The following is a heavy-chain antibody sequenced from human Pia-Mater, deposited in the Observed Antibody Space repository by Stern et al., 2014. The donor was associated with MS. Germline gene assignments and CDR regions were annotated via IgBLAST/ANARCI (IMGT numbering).Heavy chain of an antibody. Sequence: QVQLQESGPGLVKPSETLSLTCAVSGDSISSYTHYWAWIRQPPGKGLEWIGSVYYSGATYYNPSLTRPVTISVATSKNHFSLGLNSVTAADTAVYYCAKHACTGAACPFDLWGQGTLVTVSS. CDR1: GDSISSYTHY. V-gene: IGHV4-39*01. CDR3: AKHACTGAACPFDL. CDR2: VYYSGAT. D-gene: IGHD2-8*02. J-gene: IGHJ4*02.